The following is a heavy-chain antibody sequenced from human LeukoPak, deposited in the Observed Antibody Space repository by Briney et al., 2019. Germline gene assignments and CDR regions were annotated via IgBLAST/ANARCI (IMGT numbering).Heavy chain of an antibody. J-gene: IGHJ4*02. CDR1: GGTFSSYA. V-gene: IGHV1-69*05. D-gene: IGHD1-26*01. CDR2: IIPIFGTA. Sequence: ASVKVSCKASGGTFSSYAISWVRQAPGQGLEWMGGIIPIFGTANYAQKFQGRVTMTRDMSTSTVYMELSSLRSEDTAVYYCTRDEFRPLPKYSGSLRGFDYWGQGTQVTVSS. CDR3: TRDEFRPLPKYSGSLRGFDY.